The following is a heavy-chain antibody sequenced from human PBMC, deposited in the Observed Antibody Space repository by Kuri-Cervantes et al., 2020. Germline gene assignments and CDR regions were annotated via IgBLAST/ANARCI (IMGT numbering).Heavy chain of an antibody. J-gene: IGHJ3*02. CDR1: GLTFSPFW. V-gene: IGHV3-21*03. CDR3: ARADTTGDDPFDI. CDR2: ISSSGSYI. D-gene: IGHD1-1*01. Sequence: GESLKISCAASGLTFSPFWMHWVRQAPGKGLKWVSSISSSGSYIYYADSVKGRFTISRDNAKNSLYLQMNSLRAEDTAVYYCARADTTGDDPFDIWGQGTMVTVSS.